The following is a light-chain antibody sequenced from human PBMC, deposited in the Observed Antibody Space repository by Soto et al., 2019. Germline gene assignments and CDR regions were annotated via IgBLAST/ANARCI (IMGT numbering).Light chain of an antibody. CDR1: QSVSANY. V-gene: IGKV3-20*01. CDR3: KQYGNSRGT. J-gene: IGKJ2*02. Sequence: EIVLTQSPGTLSLSPGERATLSCRASQSVSANYLDWYQQRPGQAPRLLIYAASIRAACIPDRFSGRRSGTDLTVTIISMKPEDFAVYYSKQYGNSRGTFGQGAKLEIK. CDR2: AAS.